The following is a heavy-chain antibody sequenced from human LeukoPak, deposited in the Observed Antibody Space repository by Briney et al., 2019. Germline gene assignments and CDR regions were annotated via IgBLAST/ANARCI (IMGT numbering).Heavy chain of an antibody. CDR2: ISAYNGNT. V-gene: IGHV1-18*01. D-gene: IGHD3-10*01. Sequence: ASVTVSCKASGYTFTSYGISWVRQAPGQGLEWMGWISAYNGNTNYAQKLQGRVTMTTDTSTSTAYMELSSLRSEDTAVYYCARDASVGSYYDYWGQGTLVTVSS. J-gene: IGHJ4*02. CDR3: ARDASVGSYYDY. CDR1: GYTFTSYG.